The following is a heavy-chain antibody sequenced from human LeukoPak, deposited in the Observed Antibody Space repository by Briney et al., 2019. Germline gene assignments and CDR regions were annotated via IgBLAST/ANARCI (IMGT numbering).Heavy chain of an antibody. J-gene: IGHJ4*02. CDR3: AREGGEDYYDSSGSKNYFDY. CDR1: GYTFTSYY. Sequence: ASVKVSCKASGYTFTSYYMHWVRQAPGQGLEWMGIINPSGGSTSYAQKFQGRVTMTRDTSTSTVYMELSSLISEDTAVYSCAREGGEDYYDSSGSKNYFDYWGQGTLVTVSS. V-gene: IGHV1-46*01. CDR2: INPSGGST. D-gene: IGHD3-22*01.